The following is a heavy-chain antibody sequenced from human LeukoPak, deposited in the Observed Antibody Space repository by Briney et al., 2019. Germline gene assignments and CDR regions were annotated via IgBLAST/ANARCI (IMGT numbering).Heavy chain of an antibody. J-gene: IGHJ6*02. Sequence: SETLSLTCTVSGGSISSYYWSWIRQPPGKGLEWIGYIYYSGSTNYNPSLKSRVTISVDTSKNQFSLKLSSVTAADTAVYYCACTTGMAAAGTLYYYGMVVWGRGTTVSVSS. CDR2: IYYSGST. CDR1: GGSISSYY. CDR3: ACTTGMAAAGTLYYYGMVV. D-gene: IGHD6-13*01. V-gene: IGHV4-59*01.